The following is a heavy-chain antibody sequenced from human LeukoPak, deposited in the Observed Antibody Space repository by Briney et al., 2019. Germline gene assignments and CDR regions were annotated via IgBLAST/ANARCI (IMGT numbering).Heavy chain of an antibody. CDR2: VYSGGKT. V-gene: IGHV3-53*01. Sequence: GGSLRLSCAASGFTFSDYYMTWVRQAPGKGLQWVSVVYSGGKTYYADSVKGRFTISRDNSKNTLYLQMTSLRAEDTAVYYCAGSSHLGFVELFGALDYWGQGTLVTVSS. CDR3: AGSSHLGFVELFGALDY. J-gene: IGHJ4*02. CDR1: GFTFSDYY. D-gene: IGHD3-10*01.